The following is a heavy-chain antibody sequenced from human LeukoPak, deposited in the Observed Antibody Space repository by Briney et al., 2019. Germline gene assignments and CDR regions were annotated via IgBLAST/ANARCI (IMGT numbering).Heavy chain of an antibody. V-gene: IGHV4-59*01. CDR1: GGSISSYY. J-gene: IGHJ5*02. CDR3: ARGASKYSSSSNWFDP. Sequence: PSETLSPTCSVSGGSISSYYWSWIRQPPGKGLEWIGYIYYSGSNNYNPSLKSRVTISVDTSKNQFSLKLSSVTAADTAVYYCARGASKYSSSSNWFDPWGQGTLVTVSS. D-gene: IGHD6-13*01. CDR2: IYYSGSN.